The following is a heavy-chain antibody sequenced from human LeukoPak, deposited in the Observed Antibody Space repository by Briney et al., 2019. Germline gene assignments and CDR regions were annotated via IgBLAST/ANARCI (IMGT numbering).Heavy chain of an antibody. J-gene: IGHJ4*02. CDR1: GFTFSSYA. D-gene: IGHD2-15*01. CDR3: AKSSRAQKVVAAPFDY. CDR2: ISGSGGST. V-gene: IGHV3-23*01. Sequence: SGGSLRLSCAASGFTFSSYAMSWVRQAPGKGLEWVSAISGSGGSTYYADSVKGRFTISRDNSKNTLYLQMNSLRAEDTAVYYCAKSSRAQKVVAAPFDYWGQGTLVTVSS.